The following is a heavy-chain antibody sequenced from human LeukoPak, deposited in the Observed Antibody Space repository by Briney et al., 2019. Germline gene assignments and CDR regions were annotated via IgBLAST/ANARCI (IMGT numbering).Heavy chain of an antibody. Sequence: GGSLRLSYAASGFTFSSYWMSWVRQAPGKGLEWVANIDPDGSEKQYGDSVKGRFTTSRDNAKNSLYLQMNSLRAEDTAIYYCARIYYFGDNNWRYFDNWGQGTLVTVSS. CDR2: IDPDGSEK. CDR1: GFTFSSYW. J-gene: IGHJ4*02. CDR3: ARIYYFGDNNWRYFDN. D-gene: IGHD3-10*01. V-gene: IGHV3-7*01.